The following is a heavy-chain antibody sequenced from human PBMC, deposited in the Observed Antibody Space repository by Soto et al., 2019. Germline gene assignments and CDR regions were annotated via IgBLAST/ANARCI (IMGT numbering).Heavy chain of an antibody. CDR1: GFSLRTNGVG. J-gene: IGHJ3*02. CDR2: IYWDDDQ. D-gene: IGHD3-10*01. V-gene: IGHV2-5*02. Sequence: QVTLKESGRTLVKPTQTLTLTCSFSGFSLRTNGVGVGWIRQPPGKALECLARIYWDDDQRYNPSLKSRLTIAKDTSRNQVVLTMTNMDPVDTATFYCARIKVVRGVIITDAFETWGQGTMVTVSS. CDR3: ARIKVVRGVIITDAFET.